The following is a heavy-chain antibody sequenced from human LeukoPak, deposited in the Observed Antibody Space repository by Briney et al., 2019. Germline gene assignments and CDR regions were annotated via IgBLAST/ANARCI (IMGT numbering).Heavy chain of an antibody. CDR2: IYYSGST. D-gene: IGHD4-17*01. V-gene: IGHV4-59*01. CDR3: ARGSIYGDYYFHY. J-gene: IGHJ4*02. CDR1: GGSISSYY. Sequence: SETLSLTCTVSGGSISSYYWSWIRQPPGKGLEWIGYIYYSGSTNYNPSLKSRVTISVDTSKNQFSLKLNSVTAADTAVYYCARGSIYGDYYFHYWGQGTLVTVSS.